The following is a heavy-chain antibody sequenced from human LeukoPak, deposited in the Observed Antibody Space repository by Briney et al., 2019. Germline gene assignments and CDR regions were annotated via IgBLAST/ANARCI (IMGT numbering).Heavy chain of an antibody. CDR1: GLRFTDYS. CDR3: ARARIFDY. J-gene: IGHJ4*02. CDR2: IYSGGST. Sequence: PGGSLRLSCVASGLRFTDYSMSWVRQAPGKGLEWVSVIYSGGSTCYADSVKGRFTISRDNSKNTLYLQMNSLRAEDTAVYYCARARIFDYWGQGTLVTVSS. V-gene: IGHV3-53*01. D-gene: IGHD2-15*01.